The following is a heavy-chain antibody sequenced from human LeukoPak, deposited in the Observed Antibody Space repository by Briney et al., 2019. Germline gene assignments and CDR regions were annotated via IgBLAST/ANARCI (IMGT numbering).Heavy chain of an antibody. V-gene: IGHV3-30*03. Sequence: PGRSLRLSCAASGFTFSSYGMHWVRQAPGKGLEWVAVISYDGSNKYYADSVKARFTISRDNAENSLYLQMNSLRAEDTAMYYCARHIPRGNNYFDYWGQGTLVTVSS. D-gene: IGHD3-16*01. CDR1: GFTFSSYG. J-gene: IGHJ4*02. CDR3: ARHIPRGNNYFDY. CDR2: ISYDGSNK.